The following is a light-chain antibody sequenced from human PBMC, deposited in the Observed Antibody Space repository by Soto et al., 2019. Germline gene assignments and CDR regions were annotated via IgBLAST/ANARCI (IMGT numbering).Light chain of an antibody. CDR1: GSDVGGYDY. CDR3: SSYTSSSTYV. Sequence: QSALTQPASVSGSPGQSITISCTGTGSDVGGYDYVSWYQHHPGKAPKVMIYEVPNRPSGVSNRFSGSKSGNTASLTISGLLAEDEADYYCSSYTSSSTYVFGTGTKVTVL. J-gene: IGLJ1*01. CDR2: EVP. V-gene: IGLV2-14*01.